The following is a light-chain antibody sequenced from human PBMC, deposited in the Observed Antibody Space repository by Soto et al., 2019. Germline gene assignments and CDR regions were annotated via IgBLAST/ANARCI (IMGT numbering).Light chain of an antibody. J-gene: IGKJ1*01. CDR3: QQYNNWPT. Sequence: EILLTQSPATLSLSPGESSTLSCRASQSVSSYLAWYQQKPGQAPRLLIYDASNRATGIPVRFSGSGSGTDFTLTISSLEPEDFAVYYCQQYNNWPTFGQGTKVDIK. CDR2: DAS. CDR1: QSVSSY. V-gene: IGKV3-11*01.